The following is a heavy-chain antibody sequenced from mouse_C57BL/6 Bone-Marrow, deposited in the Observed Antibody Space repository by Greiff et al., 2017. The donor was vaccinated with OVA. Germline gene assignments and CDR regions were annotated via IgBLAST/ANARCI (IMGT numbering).Heavy chain of an antibody. D-gene: IGHD2-4*01. J-gene: IGHJ3*01. Sequence: QVQLKESGAELARPGASVKLSCKASGYTFTSYGISWVKQRTGQGLEWIGEIYPRSGNTYYNEKFKGKATLTADKSSSTAYMELRSLTSEDSAVYFCAREAGDYAAYWGQGTPLTVSA. CDR1: GYTFTSYG. CDR3: AREAGDYAAY. V-gene: IGHV1-81*01. CDR2: IYPRSGNT.